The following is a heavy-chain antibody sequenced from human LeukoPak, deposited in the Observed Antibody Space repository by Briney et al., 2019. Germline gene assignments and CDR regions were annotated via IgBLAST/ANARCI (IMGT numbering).Heavy chain of an antibody. CDR3: ARTHPKYIPLYYFDY. V-gene: IGHV4-34*01. Sequence: PSETLSLTWAVYGGSFSGYYWSWIRQPPGKGLEWIGEINHSGSTNYNPSLKSRVTISVDTSKNQFSLKLSSVTAADTAVYYCARTHPKYIPLYYFDYWGQGTLVTVSS. D-gene: IGHD2-2*02. J-gene: IGHJ4*02. CDR2: INHSGST. CDR1: GGSFSGYY.